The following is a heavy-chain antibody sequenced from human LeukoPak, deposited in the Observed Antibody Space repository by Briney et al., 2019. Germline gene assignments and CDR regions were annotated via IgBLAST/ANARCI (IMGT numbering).Heavy chain of an antibody. CDR3: TKVSSQVAEPLVDS. CDR2: ISFDGTGK. J-gene: IGHJ5*01. CDR1: RLTFMVVG. Sequence: GGSLRVSSAHPRLTFMVVGIRCVRQAPGKGLEWVAVISFDGTGKNYADSVKGRFTISRVKSKYSLFLQINSVTAADTAVYYCTKVSSQVAEPLVDSSGQGTLVTVSA. D-gene: IGHD1-14*01. V-gene: IGHV3-30*18.